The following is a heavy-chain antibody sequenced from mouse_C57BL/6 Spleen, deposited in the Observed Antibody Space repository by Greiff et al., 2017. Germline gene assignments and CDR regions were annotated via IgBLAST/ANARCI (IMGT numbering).Heavy chain of an antibody. D-gene: IGHD2-4*01. CDR2: INPGSGGT. CDR1: GYAFTNYL. J-gene: IGHJ4*01. CDR3: ARSDYDGVDY. V-gene: IGHV1-54*01. Sequence: VQLQQSGAELVRPGTSVKVSCKASGYAFTNYLIEWVKQRPGQGLEWIGVINPGSGGTNYNEKFKGKATLTADKSSSTAYMQLSSLTSEDSAVYFCARSDYDGVDYWGQGTSVTVSS.